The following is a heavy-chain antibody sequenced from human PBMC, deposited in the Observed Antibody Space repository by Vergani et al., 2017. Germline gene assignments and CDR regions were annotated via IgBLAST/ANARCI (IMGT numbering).Heavy chain of an antibody. V-gene: IGHV1-46*01. CDR3: ARDSRYCSSTSCYVGRDWFDP. J-gene: IGHJ5*02. CDR1: GYTFTSYY. D-gene: IGHD2-2*01. Sequence: QVQLVQSGAEVKKPGASVKVSCKASGYTFTSYYMHWVRQAPGQGLEWMGIINPSGGSTSYAQKFQGRVTMNRDTSTSTVYMDLSSLRSEDTAVYYCARDSRYCSSTSCYVGRDWFDPWGQGTLVTVSS. CDR2: INPSGGST.